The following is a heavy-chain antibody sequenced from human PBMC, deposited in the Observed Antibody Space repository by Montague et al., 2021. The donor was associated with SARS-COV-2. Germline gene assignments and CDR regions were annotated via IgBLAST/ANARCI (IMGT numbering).Heavy chain of an antibody. D-gene: IGHD1-26*01. CDR3: AREGYRSGNFYIDY. V-gene: IGHV3-30*04. CDR1: RLPFNGYA. CDR2: ISHDESNH. J-gene: IGHJ4*01. Sequence: SLRLSCAASRLPFNGYAMHWVRQAPGKGLEWLTFISHDESNHRYADSVKGRFTISRDNSKNTLYLQMDSLRPGDTAVYYCAREGYRSGNFYIDYWGQGTLVTVSS.